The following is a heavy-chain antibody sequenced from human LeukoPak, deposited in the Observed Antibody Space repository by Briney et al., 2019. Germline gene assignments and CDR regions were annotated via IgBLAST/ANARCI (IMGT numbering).Heavy chain of an antibody. D-gene: IGHD3-22*01. V-gene: IGHV3-23*01. Sequence: GGSLRLSCAASGFTFSRYAMTWVRQAPGKGLEWVSAISSSGGSTYYPDSVKGRFTISRDNSKNTLFLQMNSLRAENTAVYYCAKATTRDSSNTFDHWGQGILVTVSS. CDR2: ISSSGGST. CDR1: GFTFSRYA. CDR3: AKATTRDSSNTFDH. J-gene: IGHJ4*02.